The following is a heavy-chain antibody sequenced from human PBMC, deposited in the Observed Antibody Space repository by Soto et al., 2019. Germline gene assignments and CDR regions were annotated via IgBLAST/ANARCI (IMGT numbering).Heavy chain of an antibody. CDR1: GDSISITSYY. J-gene: IGHJ4*02. V-gene: IGHV4-39*01. Sequence: SETLSLTCTVSGDSISITSYYWGWVRQPPGKGLEWIGSIHYSGSTHYNPSLQSRVTISGDASKKQFSLKLRSVTAADTAVYYCASTKDATLSSDYWGQGTLVTVSS. CDR2: IHYSGST. CDR3: ASTKDATLSSDY. D-gene: IGHD2-8*01.